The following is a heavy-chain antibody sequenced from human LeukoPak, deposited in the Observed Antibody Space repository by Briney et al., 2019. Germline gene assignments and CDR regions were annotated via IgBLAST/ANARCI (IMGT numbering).Heavy chain of an antibody. CDR3: ARGLRYYGSGSYYNPDNWFDP. CDR1: GVSISSYY. D-gene: IGHD3-10*01. Sequence: SETLSLTCTVSGVSISSYYWNWIRQPPGKGLEWIGYIYYSGSTNYNSSLKSRVTISVDTSKDQFSLKLSSVTAADTAVYYCARGLRYYGSGSYYNPDNWFDPWGQGTLVTVSS. V-gene: IGHV4-59*12. J-gene: IGHJ5*02. CDR2: IYYSGST.